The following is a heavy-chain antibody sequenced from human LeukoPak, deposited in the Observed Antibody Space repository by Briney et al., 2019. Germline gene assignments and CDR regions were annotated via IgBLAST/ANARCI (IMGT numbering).Heavy chain of an antibody. Sequence: GGSLRLSCGASGFTFSSYGMHWVRQAPGKGLEWVSAISGSGGSTYYADSVKGRFTISGDNSKNTLYLQMNSLRAEDTAVYYCAKRGHYYDSSGFDYWGQGTLVTVSS. J-gene: IGHJ4*02. CDR2: ISGSGGST. CDR1: GFTFSSYG. V-gene: IGHV3-23*01. CDR3: AKRGHYYDSSGFDY. D-gene: IGHD3-22*01.